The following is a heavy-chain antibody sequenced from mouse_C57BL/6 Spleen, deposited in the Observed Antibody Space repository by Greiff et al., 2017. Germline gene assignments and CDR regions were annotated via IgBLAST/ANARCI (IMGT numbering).Heavy chain of an antibody. V-gene: IGHV5-9-1*02. J-gene: IGHJ4*01. CDR3: TREDLWSYDEDYYAMDY. CDR1: GFTFSSYA. Sequence: EVKLVESGEGLVKPGGSLKLSCAASGFTFSSYAMSWVRQTPEKRLEWVAYISSGGDYIYYADTVKGRFTISRDNARNTLYLQMSSLKSEDTAMYYCTREDLWSYDEDYYAMDYWGQGTSDTVSS. CDR2: ISSGGDYI. D-gene: IGHD2-12*01.